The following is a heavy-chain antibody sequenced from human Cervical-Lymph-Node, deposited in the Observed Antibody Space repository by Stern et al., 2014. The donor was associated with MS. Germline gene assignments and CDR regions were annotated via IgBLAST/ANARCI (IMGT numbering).Heavy chain of an antibody. CDR1: GFTFGDCV. D-gene: IGHD2/OR15-2a*01. Sequence: EVQLVESGGGLVQPGRSLRLSCTTSGFTFGDCVMSWFRQAPGKGLEWVGFIRTKANGETSEYAASVTGRFTISRDGSTSIAYLQMNSLKIEDTAMYYCSRYFGFDPWGQGTLVTVSS. V-gene: IGHV3-49*01. CDR3: SRYFGFDP. CDR2: IRTKANGETS. J-gene: IGHJ5*02.